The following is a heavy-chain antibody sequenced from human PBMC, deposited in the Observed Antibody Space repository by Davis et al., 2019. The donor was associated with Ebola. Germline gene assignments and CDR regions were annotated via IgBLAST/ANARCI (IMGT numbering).Heavy chain of an antibody. CDR3: GRGLRHFDWYIGIDY. V-gene: IGHV3-30*03. CDR1: GFTFSIYG. Sequence: GESLKISCAASGFTFSIYGMHWVRQAPGKGLEWVAVISYDGSNKYYADSVKGRFTISRDNSKSTLFLQMNTLETEDTAVYYCGRGLRHFDWYIGIDYWGQGTLVIVSS. J-gene: IGHJ4*02. CDR2: ISYDGSNK. D-gene: IGHD3-9*01.